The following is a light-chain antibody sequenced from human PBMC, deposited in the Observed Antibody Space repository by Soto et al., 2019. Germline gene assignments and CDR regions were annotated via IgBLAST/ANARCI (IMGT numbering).Light chain of an antibody. CDR2: GAS. CDR3: QQYGSSPYT. J-gene: IGKJ2*01. V-gene: IGKV3-20*01. Sequence: EIVLTQSPGTLSLSPGERATLSCRASQSVSSSYLAWYQQKPGQAPRFLIYGASSRATGIPDRFGGSGSGTDVTLTISRLEPEDLAVYYCQQYGSSPYTFGQGTNLEIK. CDR1: QSVSSSY.